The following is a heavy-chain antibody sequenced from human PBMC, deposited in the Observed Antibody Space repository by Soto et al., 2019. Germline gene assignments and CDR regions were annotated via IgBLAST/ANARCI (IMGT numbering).Heavy chain of an antibody. J-gene: IGHJ4*03. CDR1: RGTFNRYA. CDR3: APPDRDTPNVPFDL. V-gene: IGHV1-69*01. D-gene: IGHD5-18*01. Sequence: QVQLVQSGAEVKKPGSSVKVSCLASRGTFNRYAINWVRQAPGHGLEWLGALVPQFGTPNYAQKFQDRVTTVAEESTDPNSLELPGPTAYDSAVYLRAPPDRDTPNVPFDLWGPGTLVTVSS. CDR2: LVPQFGTP.